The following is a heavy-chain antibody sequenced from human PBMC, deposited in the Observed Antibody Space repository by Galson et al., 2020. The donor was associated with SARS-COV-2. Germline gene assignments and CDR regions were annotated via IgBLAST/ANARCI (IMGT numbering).Heavy chain of an antibody. CDR1: GDSISSGPYS. Sequence: ETSETLSLTCAVSGDSISSGPYSWTWIRQPPGKGLEWIGYIYHSGTTYYNPSPRSRVTISINRSANQFYLKLSSVTAADTAVYYCARERQVSYGPGTYYFFDFWGQGAPVTVSS. D-gene: IGHD3-10*01. V-gene: IGHV4-30-2*01. CDR3: ARERQVSYGPGTYYFFDF. CDR2: IYHSGTT. J-gene: IGHJ4*02.